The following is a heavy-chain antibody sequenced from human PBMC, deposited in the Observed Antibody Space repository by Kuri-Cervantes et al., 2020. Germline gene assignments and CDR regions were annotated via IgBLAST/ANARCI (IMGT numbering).Heavy chain of an antibody. V-gene: IGHV4-61*01. D-gene: IGHD3/OR15-3a*01. CDR2: IYYSGST. CDR1: GGSVSSGSYY. J-gene: IGHJ3*02. Sequence: SETLSLTCTVSGGSVSSGSYYWSWIRQPPGKGLEWIGYIYYSGSTNYNPSLKSRVTMSVDTSKNQFSLKLSSVTAADTAVYYCAREGRTGDAFDIWGQGTMVTVSS. CDR3: AREGRTGDAFDI.